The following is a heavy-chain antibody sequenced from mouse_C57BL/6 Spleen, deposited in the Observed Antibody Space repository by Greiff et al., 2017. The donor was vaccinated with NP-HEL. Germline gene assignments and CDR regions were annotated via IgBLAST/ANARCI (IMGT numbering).Heavy chain of an antibody. CDR2: INPNNGGT. J-gene: IGHJ2*01. V-gene: IGHV1-22*01. CDR1: GYTFTDYN. CDR3: AWSTTVYFDY. Sequence: EVKLVESGPELVKPGASVKMSCKASGYTFTDYNMHWVKQSHGKSLEWIGYINPNNGGTSYNQKFKGKATLTVNKSSSTAYMELRSLTSEDSAVYYCAWSTTVYFDYWGQGTTLTVSS. D-gene: IGHD1-1*01.